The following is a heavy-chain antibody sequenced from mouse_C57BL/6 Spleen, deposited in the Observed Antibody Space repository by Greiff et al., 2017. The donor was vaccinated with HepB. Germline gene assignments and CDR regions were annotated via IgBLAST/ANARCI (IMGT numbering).Heavy chain of an antibody. CDR2: IYPGDGDT. CDR3: AIITTVVAKYYAMDY. Sequence: QVQLQQSGPELVKPGASVKISCKASGYAFSSSWMNWVKQRPGKGLEWIGRIYPGDGDTNYNGKFKGKATLTADKSSSTAYMQLSSLTSEDSAVSCCAIITTVVAKYYAMDYWGQGTSVTVSS. V-gene: IGHV1-82*01. CDR1: GYAFSSSW. J-gene: IGHJ4*01. D-gene: IGHD1-1*01.